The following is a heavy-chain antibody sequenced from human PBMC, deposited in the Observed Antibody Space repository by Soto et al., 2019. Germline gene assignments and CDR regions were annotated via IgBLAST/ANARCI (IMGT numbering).Heavy chain of an antibody. V-gene: IGHV3-33*01. D-gene: IGHD3-10*01. CDR3: ARYYGSGSFDY. J-gene: IGHJ4*02. CDR1: GFTFSSYG. CDR2: IWYDGSNK. Sequence: PGGSLRLSCAASGFTFSSYGMHWVRQAPGKGLEWVAVIWYDGSNKFYADSVKGRFTISRDNSKNTLYLQMNSLRAEDTAVYYCARYYGSGSFDYWGQGTLVTVSS.